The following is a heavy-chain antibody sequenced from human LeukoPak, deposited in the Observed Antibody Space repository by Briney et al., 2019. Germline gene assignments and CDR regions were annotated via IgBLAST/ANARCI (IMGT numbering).Heavy chain of an antibody. V-gene: IGHV4-34*01. CDR1: GGSFSGYY. CDR2: INHSGST. D-gene: IGHD2-2*02. Sequence: LSETLSLTCAVYGGSFSGYYWSWIRQPPGKGLEWIGEINHSGSTNYNPSLKSRVTISVDTSKNQFSLKLSSVTAADTAVYYCARIGYCSSTSCYTTDVWGQGTTVTVSS. J-gene: IGHJ6*02. CDR3: ARIGYCSSTSCYTTDV.